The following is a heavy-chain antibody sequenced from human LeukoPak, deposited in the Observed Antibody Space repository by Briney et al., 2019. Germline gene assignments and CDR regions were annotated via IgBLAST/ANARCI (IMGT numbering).Heavy chain of an antibody. D-gene: IGHD3-10*02. V-gene: IGHV3-48*03. CDR2: ISSSGSTI. CDR3: AELGITMIGGV. J-gene: IGHJ6*04. Sequence: GGSLRLSCAASGFTFSSEEMNWVRQAPGKGLEWGSYISSSGSTIYYADSVKGGFTISRDNAKNSLYLQMNSLRAEDTAVNYCAELGITMIGGVWGKGTTVTISS. CDR1: GFTFSSEE.